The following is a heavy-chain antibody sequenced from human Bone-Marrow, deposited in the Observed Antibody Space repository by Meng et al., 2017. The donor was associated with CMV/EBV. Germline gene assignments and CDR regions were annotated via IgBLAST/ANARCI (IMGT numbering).Heavy chain of an antibody. J-gene: IGHJ4*02. CDR3: ARRVASVVAGSLDY. Sequence: SVKVSCKASGGTFSSYAISWVRQAPGQGLEWMGGIIPIFGTANYAQKFQGRVTITTDESTSTAYMELSSLRSEDTAVYYCARRVASVVAGSLDYWGQGTLVTVSS. D-gene: IGHD2-15*01. CDR1: GGTFSSYA. CDR2: IIPIFGTA. V-gene: IGHV1-69*05.